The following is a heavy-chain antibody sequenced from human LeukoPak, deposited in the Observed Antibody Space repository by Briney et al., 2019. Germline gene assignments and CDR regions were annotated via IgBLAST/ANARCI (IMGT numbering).Heavy chain of an antibody. CDR2: IGVYSGKT. CDR3: AREEFCTTTNCYHNWLDP. CDR1: GYTFTSYG. D-gene: IGHD2-2*01. J-gene: IGHJ5*02. V-gene: IGHV1-18*01. Sequence: ASVKVSCKTSGYTFTSYGISWVRQAPGKGLEWMGWIGVYSGKTKYAQNFQDRVTMTTDTSTSTAYMELRNLRSDDTAVYFCAREEFCTTTNCYHNWLDPWGQGTLVTVSS.